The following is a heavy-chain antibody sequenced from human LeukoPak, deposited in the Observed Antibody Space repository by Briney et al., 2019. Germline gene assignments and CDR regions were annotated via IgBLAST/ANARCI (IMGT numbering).Heavy chain of an antibody. J-gene: IGHJ6*03. CDR2: IYTSGST. V-gene: IGHV4-4*07. Sequence: SETLSLTCTVSGGSISSYYWSWIRQPAGKGLEWIGRIYTSGSTNYNPSLKSRVTMSVDTSKNQFSLKLSSVTAADTAVYYCARDRYYYESSGYYYMDVWGKGTTVTISS. CDR3: ARDRYYYESSGYYYMDV. D-gene: IGHD3-22*01. CDR1: GGSISSYY.